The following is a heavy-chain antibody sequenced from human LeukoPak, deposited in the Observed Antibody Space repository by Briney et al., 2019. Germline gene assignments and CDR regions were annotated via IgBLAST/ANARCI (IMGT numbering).Heavy chain of an antibody. D-gene: IGHD6-13*01. CDR3: AKEYSSPGAFDY. CDR2: ISNSGGST. CDR1: GFIFSSYG. V-gene: IGHV3-23*01. Sequence: GGSLRLSCAASGFIFSSYGMSWVRQAPGKGLEWVSVISNSGGSTYYADSVKGRFAVSRDNSRNTLYLQMNSLGAEDTAVYYCAKEYSSPGAFDYWGQGTLVTVSS. J-gene: IGHJ4*02.